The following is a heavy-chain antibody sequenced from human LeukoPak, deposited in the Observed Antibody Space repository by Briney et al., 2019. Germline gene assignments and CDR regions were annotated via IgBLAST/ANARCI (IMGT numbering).Heavy chain of an antibody. CDR3: ARGYSGSTRDAFDI. D-gene: IGHD1-26*01. CDR1: GFSVSDNS. CDR2: IYSGTT. Sequence: PGGSLRLSCTVSGFSVSDNSMSWVRQAPGKGLEWVSFIYSGTTHYSDSVKGRFTISRDNSKNTLYLQMNSLRAEDTAVYYCARGYSGSTRDAFDIWGQGTMVTVSS. J-gene: IGHJ3*02. V-gene: IGHV3-53*01.